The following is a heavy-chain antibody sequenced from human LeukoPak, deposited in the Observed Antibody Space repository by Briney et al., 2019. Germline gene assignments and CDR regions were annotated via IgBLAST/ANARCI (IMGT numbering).Heavy chain of an antibody. V-gene: IGHV1-46*01. CDR3: ARDNAPTDSSTSSLHFDY. J-gene: IGHJ4*02. Sequence: ASVKVSCKASGYTFTSYYMHWVRQAPGQGLEWMGVINPSGGSTSYAQKFQGRVTMTRDTSTSTVYMELSSLRSEDTAVYYCARDNAPTDSSTSSLHFDYWGQGTLVTVSS. CDR2: INPSGGST. CDR1: GYTFTSYY. D-gene: IGHD3-22*01.